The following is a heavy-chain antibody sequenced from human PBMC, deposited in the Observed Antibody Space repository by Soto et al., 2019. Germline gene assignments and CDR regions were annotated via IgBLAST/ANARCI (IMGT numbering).Heavy chain of an antibody. CDR2: ISPSGTT. V-gene: IGHV4-34*01. J-gene: IGHJ4*02. D-gene: IGHD3-10*01. CDR1: GGAFRDNY. Sequence: QVQLQQWGAGLLKPSEILSLSCAVSGGAFRDNYWTWFRQPPGKGLDWIGEISPSGTTKYTPSLKSPATTSVDTSKTNIALKVTSVPAADTSVYYCATSFWFGTQPEIWGQGNLVTVSS. CDR3: ATSFWFGTQPEI.